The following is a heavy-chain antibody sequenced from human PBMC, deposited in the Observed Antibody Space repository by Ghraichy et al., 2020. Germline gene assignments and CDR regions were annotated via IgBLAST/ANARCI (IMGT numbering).Heavy chain of an antibody. CDR3: ARVGAIPRIQLWSFLLY. Sequence: ASVKVSCKASGYTFTSYDINWVRQATGQGLEWMGWMNPNSGNTGYAQKFQGRVTMTRNTSISTAYMELSSLRSEDTAVYYCARVGAIPRIQLWSFLLYWGQGTLVTVSS. J-gene: IGHJ4*02. CDR1: GYTFTSYD. V-gene: IGHV1-8*01. CDR2: MNPNSGNT. D-gene: IGHD5-18*01.